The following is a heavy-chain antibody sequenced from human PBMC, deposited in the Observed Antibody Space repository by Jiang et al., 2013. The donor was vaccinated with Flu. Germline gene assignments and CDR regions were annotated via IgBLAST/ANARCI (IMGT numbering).Heavy chain of an antibody. Sequence: PGGSLRLSCAASGXTFSSYWMSWVRQAPGKGLEWVANIKQDGSEKYYVDSVKGRFTISRDNAKNSLYLQMNSLRAEDTAVYYCARGYSSSWYYRTESYWGQGTLVTVSS. CDR3: ARGYSSSWYYRTESY. V-gene: IGHV3-7*01. D-gene: IGHD6-13*01. J-gene: IGHJ4*02. CDR2: IKQDGSEK. CDR1: GXTFSSYW.